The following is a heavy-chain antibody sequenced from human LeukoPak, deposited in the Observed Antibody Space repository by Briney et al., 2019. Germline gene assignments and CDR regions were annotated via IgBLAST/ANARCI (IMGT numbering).Heavy chain of an antibody. J-gene: IGHJ4*02. CDR2: ISRSSSRI. CDR1: GFTFSSYT. Sequence: PGGSLRLSCAASGFTFSSYTMNWVRQAPGKGLEWVSSISRSSSRIKYADLVKGRFTISRDNARNSLYLQMNSLRAEDTAVYYCARGLGYCSSTSCYGNFDYWGQGTLVTVSS. CDR3: ARGLGYCSSTSCYGNFDY. D-gene: IGHD2-2*01. V-gene: IGHV3-21*01.